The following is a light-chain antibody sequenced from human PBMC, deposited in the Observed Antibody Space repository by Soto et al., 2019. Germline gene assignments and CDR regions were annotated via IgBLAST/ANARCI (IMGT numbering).Light chain of an antibody. CDR3: QQRRGT. Sequence: EIGMTQSPATLSVSPGERATLSCRASQSININLAWYQQKPGQAPRLLIYDASNRATGIPARFSGSGSGTDFTLTISSLEPEDFAVYYCQQRRGTFGQGTKVDI. CDR1: QSININ. V-gene: IGKV3-11*01. CDR2: DAS. J-gene: IGKJ1*01.